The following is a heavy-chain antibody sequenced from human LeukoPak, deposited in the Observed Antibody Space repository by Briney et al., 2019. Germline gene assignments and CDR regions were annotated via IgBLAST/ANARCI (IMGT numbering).Heavy chain of an antibody. CDR2: ISGGSSYI. CDR3: ARPLVANYYYYYGMYV. D-gene: IGHD2-8*02. CDR1: GFTFSSYS. V-gene: IGHV3-21*01. J-gene: IGHJ6*02. Sequence: GGSLRLSCAASGFTFSSYSMNWVRQAPGKGLEWISSISGGSSYIFYADSVKGRFTISRDNAKNSLYLQMNSLRAEDTAVYYCARPLVANYYYYYGMYVWGQGTTVTVSS.